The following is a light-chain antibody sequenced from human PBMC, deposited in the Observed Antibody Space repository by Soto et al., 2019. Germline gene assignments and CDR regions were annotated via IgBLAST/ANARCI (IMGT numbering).Light chain of an antibody. CDR3: MQALQTPLT. J-gene: IGKJ4*01. Sequence: MTQSPLSMPVTPGEPASISCRSSQSLQHSNGYNYLDWYLQKPGQSPRLLIYLGSSRASGVPDRFSGSGSGTDFTLKISRVEAEDFGVYYCMQALQTPLTFGGGTKVDIK. CDR2: LGS. V-gene: IGKV2-28*01. CDR1: QSLQHSNGYNY.